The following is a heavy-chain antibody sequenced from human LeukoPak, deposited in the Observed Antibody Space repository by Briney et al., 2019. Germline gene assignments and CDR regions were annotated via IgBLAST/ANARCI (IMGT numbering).Heavy chain of an antibody. Sequence: SETLSLTCTVSGGSISSYYWSWIRQPPGKGLEWIGYIYYSGSTNYNPSLKSRVTISVDTSKNQFSLKLSSVTAADTAVYYRARGEDDGEYFQHWGQGTLVTVSS. CDR3: ARGEDDGEYFQH. D-gene: IGHD1-1*01. J-gene: IGHJ1*01. CDR1: GGSISSYY. CDR2: IYYSGST. V-gene: IGHV4-59*01.